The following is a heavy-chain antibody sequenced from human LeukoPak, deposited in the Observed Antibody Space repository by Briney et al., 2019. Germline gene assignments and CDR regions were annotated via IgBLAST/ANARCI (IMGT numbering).Heavy chain of an antibody. J-gene: IGHJ6*02. Sequence: PGGSLRLSCAASGFTFSTYTMNWVRQAPGKGLECVSSLETGGTTHYADSVRGRFTISRDTSRNNLYLQMNSLRAEDTATYYCAKARGFFGEPDFYYAMDVWGQGTTVTVSS. CDR2: LETGGTT. D-gene: IGHD3-10*01. CDR3: AKARGFFGEPDFYYAMDV. CDR1: GFTFSTYT. V-gene: IGHV3-66*01.